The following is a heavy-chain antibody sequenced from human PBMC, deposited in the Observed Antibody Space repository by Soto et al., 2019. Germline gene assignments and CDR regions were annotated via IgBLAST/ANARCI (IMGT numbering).Heavy chain of an antibody. CDR3: ARDLAAGDL. CDR2: IIPILGIA. Sequence: SVKVSCKASAGTFSSYTISWVRQAPGQGLEWMGRIIPILGIANYAQKFQGRVTLTSDTSTSTVYMELSSLRFEDTALFYCARDLAAGDLWGQGTLVTVSS. J-gene: IGHJ5*02. V-gene: IGHV1-69*04. D-gene: IGHD6-13*01. CDR1: AGTFSSYT.